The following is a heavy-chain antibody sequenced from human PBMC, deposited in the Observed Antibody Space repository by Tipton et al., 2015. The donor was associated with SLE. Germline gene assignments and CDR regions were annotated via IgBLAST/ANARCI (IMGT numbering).Heavy chain of an antibody. CDR1: GFTFSSYA. CDR3: ARDDWLASGHFAH. Sequence: SLRLSCAASGFTFSSYAMSWVRQAPGKGLEWVSAISGSGGSIYFPDSVKGRFTISRDNAKNSLFLQMNSLRPEDTAFYYCARDDWLASGHFAHWGQGTLVTVSS. V-gene: IGHV3-23*01. J-gene: IGHJ4*02. CDR2: ISGSGGSI. D-gene: IGHD1-26*01.